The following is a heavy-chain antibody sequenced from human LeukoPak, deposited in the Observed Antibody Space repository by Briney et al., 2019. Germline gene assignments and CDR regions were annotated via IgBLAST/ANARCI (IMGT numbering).Heavy chain of an antibody. Sequence: PSETLSLTCSVSGASISSHYWSWIRQPPGKGLEWSGYIYYTGSTSYNPSLKSRVTISVDTSKNQFSLKLISVTAADTAVYYCAREKWELLPISDYWGRGILVTVSP. CDR2: IYYTGST. J-gene: IGHJ4*02. V-gene: IGHV4-59*11. D-gene: IGHD1-26*01. CDR3: AREKWELLPISDY. CDR1: GASISSHY.